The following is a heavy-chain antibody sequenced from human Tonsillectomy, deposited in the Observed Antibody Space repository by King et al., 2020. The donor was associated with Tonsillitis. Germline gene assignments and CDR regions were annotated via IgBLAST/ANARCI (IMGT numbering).Heavy chain of an antibody. Sequence: VQLQQWGAGLLKPSETLSLTCAVYGGSFSDYYWSWIRQPPGKGLEWIGEINHSGSTNYKPSLKSRVTISVDTSKNQFSLKLSSVTAADTAVYYCARTIFGVVMNYYYYYMDVWGKGTTVTVSS. CDR3: ARTIFGVVMNYYYYYMDV. V-gene: IGHV4-34*01. CDR1: GGSFSDYY. J-gene: IGHJ6*03. D-gene: IGHD3-3*01. CDR2: INHSGST.